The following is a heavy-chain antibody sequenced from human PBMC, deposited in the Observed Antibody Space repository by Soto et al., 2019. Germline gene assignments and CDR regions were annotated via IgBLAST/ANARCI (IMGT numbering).Heavy chain of an antibody. CDR2: IYYSGST. V-gene: IGHV4-61*01. J-gene: IGHJ5*02. Sequence: QVQLQGSGPGLVKPSETLSLTCTVSGGSVSSGSYYWSWIRQPPGKGLEWIGYIYYSGSTNSNPSLKSRVTISLDTSKNQFSLNLTSVTAADTAVYYCARGKGLWFGELLSNWFDPWGQGTLVTVSS. CDR1: GGSVSSGSYY. D-gene: IGHD3-10*01. CDR3: ARGKGLWFGELLSNWFDP.